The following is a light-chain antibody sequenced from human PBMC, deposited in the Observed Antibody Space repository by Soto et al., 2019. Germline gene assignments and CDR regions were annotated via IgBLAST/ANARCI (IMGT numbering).Light chain of an antibody. J-gene: IGKJ2*01. CDR2: DAS. V-gene: IGKV1-5*01. CDR1: QSINNW. Sequence: DIQMTQSPSTLSASVGDRVIITCRASQSINNWLAWYQQKPGKAPKLQIYDASSLESGVPSRFSGSGSGTEFTLTISSLQPDDFATYYCQHYNSYSPMYTFGQGTKLEIK. CDR3: QHYNSYSPMYT.